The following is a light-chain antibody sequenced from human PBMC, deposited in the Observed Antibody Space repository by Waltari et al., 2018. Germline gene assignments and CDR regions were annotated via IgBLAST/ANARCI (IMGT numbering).Light chain of an antibody. J-gene: IGLJ2*01. CDR3: ATWDDSLNAVV. Sequence: QSVLTQSPSASGTPGQNIIISCSGSSSNVGTNTVNWYHHLPGTPPKLLIHSHSRRPSGVPDRFAGSTSGASASLAIRGLQSDDEGDYYCATWDDSLNAVVFGGGTKVTVL. CDR2: SHS. V-gene: IGLV1-44*01. CDR1: SSNVGTNT.